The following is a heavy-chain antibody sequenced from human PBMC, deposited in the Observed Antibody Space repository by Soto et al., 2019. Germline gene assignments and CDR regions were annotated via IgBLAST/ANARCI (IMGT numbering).Heavy chain of an antibody. V-gene: IGHV1-69*01. J-gene: IGHJ4*02. CDR2: IIPICGTA. CDR3: AKDTRSGGYYYGSSGSPSDY. Sequence: QVQLVQSGAEVKKPGSSVKVSCKASRGTFSSYAISWVRQAPGQGLEWMGGIIPICGTADYAQKFQGRVTITADESTSTAYMELSSLRSEDTAVYYCAKDTRSGGYYYGSSGSPSDYWGQGTLVTVSS. D-gene: IGHD3-22*01. CDR1: RGTFSSYA.